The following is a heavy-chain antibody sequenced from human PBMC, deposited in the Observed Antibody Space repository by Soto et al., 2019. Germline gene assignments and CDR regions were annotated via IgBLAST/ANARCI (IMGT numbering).Heavy chain of an antibody. CDR3: ARDPMGRYYGSGSYY. CDR2: ISYDGSNK. CDR1: GFTFSSYA. Sequence: QVQLVESGGGVVQPGRSLRLSCAASGFTFSSYAMHWVRQAPGKGLEWVAVISYDGSNKYYADSVKGRFTISRDNSKNTLYLQMNSLRAEDTAVYYCARDPMGRYYGSGSYYWGQGTLVTVSS. D-gene: IGHD3-10*01. V-gene: IGHV3-30-3*01. J-gene: IGHJ4*02.